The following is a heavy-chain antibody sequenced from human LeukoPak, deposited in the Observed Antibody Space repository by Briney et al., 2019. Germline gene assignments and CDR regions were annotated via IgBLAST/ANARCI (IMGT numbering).Heavy chain of an antibody. CDR1: GYTFTDYF. CDR2: INPNSGGT. J-gene: IGHJ4*02. D-gene: IGHD2-15*01. Sequence: ASVKVSCKASGYTFTDYFIHWVRQAPGQGLEWMGRINPNSGGTNYAQKFQDRVTMTRDTSINTAYMELSRLRSDDTAVYYCAKICLKKGGYCSGGYCYFDYWGQETLVTVPS. V-gene: IGHV1-2*06. CDR3: AKICLKKGGYCSGGYCYFDY.